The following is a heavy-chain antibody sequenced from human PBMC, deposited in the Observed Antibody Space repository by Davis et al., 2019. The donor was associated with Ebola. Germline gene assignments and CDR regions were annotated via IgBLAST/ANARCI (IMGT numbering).Heavy chain of an antibody. CDR1: GGSFSTYY. D-gene: IGHD2-15*01. J-gene: IGHJ6*02. V-gene: IGHV4-34*01. CDR2: IKHNGRT. Sequence: PSETLSLTCAVYGGSFSTYYWTWIRQTPGKGLEWIGEIKHNGRTNYNPSLKSRVTISIDTSKNQFSLKLSSVTAADTAVYYCARGRVLYGMDVWGQGTTVTVSS. CDR3: ARGRVLYGMDV.